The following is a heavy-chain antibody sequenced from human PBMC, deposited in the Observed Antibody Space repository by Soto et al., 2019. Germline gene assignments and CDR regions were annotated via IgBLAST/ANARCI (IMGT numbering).Heavy chain of an antibody. V-gene: IGHV1-69*13. CDR3: ASRAVVPAAIGMDV. D-gene: IGHD2-2*02. CDR2: IIPIFGTA. J-gene: IGHJ6*02. CDR1: GGTFSSYA. Sequence: SVKVSCKASGGTFSSYAISWVRQALGQGLEWMGGIIPIFGTANYAQKFQGRVTITADESTSTAYMELSSLRSEDTAVYYCASRAVVPAAIGMDVWGQGTTVTVSS.